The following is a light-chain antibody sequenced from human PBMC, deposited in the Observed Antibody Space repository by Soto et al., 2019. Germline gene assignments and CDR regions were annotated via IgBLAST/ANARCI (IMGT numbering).Light chain of an antibody. CDR3: QQYGSSPIFT. J-gene: IGKJ3*01. CDR1: QSVSSSY. Sequence: EIVLTQSPGTLSLSPGERATLSCRASQSVSSSYLAWYQQKPGQAPRLRIYGASSRATGIPERFSGSGYGTDFSLTISRLEPEDFAVYYCQQYGSSPIFTFGPGTNVDLQ. CDR2: GAS. V-gene: IGKV3-20*01.